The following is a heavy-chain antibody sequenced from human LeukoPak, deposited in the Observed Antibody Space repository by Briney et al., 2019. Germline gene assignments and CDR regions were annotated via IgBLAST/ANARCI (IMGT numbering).Heavy chain of an antibody. D-gene: IGHD5-24*01. CDR1: GGSIRGGNHY. Sequence: SETLSLTCAVSGGSIRGGNHYWSWIRQPAGKGLECIGRIYNSGTTDYNPSLKSRVTMSVDTSKNHFSLKLTSVTAADTAVYYCARGGDGYNYFDYWGQGTLVTVSS. CDR2: IYNSGTT. V-gene: IGHV4-61*02. J-gene: IGHJ4*02. CDR3: ARGGDGYNYFDY.